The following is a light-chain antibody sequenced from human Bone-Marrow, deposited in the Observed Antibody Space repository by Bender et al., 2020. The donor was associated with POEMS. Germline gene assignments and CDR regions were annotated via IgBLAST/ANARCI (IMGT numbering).Light chain of an antibody. CDR2: EVS. V-gene: IGLV2-14*01. J-gene: IGLJ3*02. CDR3: QSYDNSLGGWV. CDR1: GSDVGGYNY. Sequence: QSALTQPASVSGSPGQSITISCTGTGSDVGGYNYVSWYQQHPGKAPKLMIYEVSKRPSGVPDRFSGSKSGTSASLAITGLQAEDEGDYYCQSYDNSLGGWVFGGGTKLTVL.